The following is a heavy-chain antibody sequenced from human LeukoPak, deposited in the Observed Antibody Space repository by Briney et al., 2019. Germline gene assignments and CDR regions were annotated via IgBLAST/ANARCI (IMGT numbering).Heavy chain of an antibody. V-gene: IGHV3-43*02. Sequence: GGSPILSSVASGFTFDKYAIHWVCPVPRKRLQWVSPIRADGRSTYYADSVKGRFTICRDNSKSSLYLQMRSLTTEDTAVYYCAKDSGWQLLRAEYFQHWGPGTLVTVSS. CDR1: GFTFDKYA. CDR3: AKDSGWQLLRAEYFQH. D-gene: IGHD2-15*01. J-gene: IGHJ1*01. CDR2: IRADGRST.